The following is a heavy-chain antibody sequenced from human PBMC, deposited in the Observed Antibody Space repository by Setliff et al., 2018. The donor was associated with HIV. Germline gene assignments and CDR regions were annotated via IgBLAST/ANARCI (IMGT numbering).Heavy chain of an antibody. D-gene: IGHD2-15*01. V-gene: IGHV1-18*01. CDR2: ISTYNGNT. CDR1: GYTFTSYG. J-gene: IGHJ5*02. Sequence: ASVKVSCKASGYTFTSYGVSWVRQAPGQGLEWMGWISTYNGNTNYAQKLQDRVTMTTDTSTNTAYMELKSLRSDDTAVYYCARVRYCSGGSCYGGDYWFDPWGQGTLVTVSS. CDR3: ARVRYCSGGSCYGGDYWFDP.